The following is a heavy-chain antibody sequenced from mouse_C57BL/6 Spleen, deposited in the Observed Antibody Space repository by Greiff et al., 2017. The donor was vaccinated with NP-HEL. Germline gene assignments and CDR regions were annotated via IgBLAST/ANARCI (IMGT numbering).Heavy chain of an antibody. CDR1: GYAFTNYL. D-gene: IGHD1-1*01. Sequence: QVQLQQSGAELVRPGTSVKVSCKASGYAFTNYLIEWVKQRPGQGLEWIGVINPGSGGTNYNEKFKGKATLTADKSSSTASMQLSLLTSEDSAVYFCARSYYGSSYGYFDVWGTGTTVTVSS. CDR3: ARSYYGSSYGYFDV. V-gene: IGHV1-54*01. CDR2: INPGSGGT. J-gene: IGHJ1*03.